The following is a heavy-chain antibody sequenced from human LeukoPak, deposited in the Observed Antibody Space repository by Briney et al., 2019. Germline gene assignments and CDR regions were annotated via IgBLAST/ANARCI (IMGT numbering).Heavy chain of an antibody. V-gene: IGHV4-59*08. D-gene: IGHD6-13*01. Sequence: PSETLSLTCTVSGGSISSYYWSWIRQPPGKGLEWIGYIYYSGSTNYNPSLKSRVTISVDTSKNQFSLKLSSVTAADTAVYYCARHRPIAADAFDIWGQGTMVTVSS. J-gene: IGHJ3*02. CDR2: IYYSGST. CDR3: ARHRPIAADAFDI. CDR1: GGSISSYY.